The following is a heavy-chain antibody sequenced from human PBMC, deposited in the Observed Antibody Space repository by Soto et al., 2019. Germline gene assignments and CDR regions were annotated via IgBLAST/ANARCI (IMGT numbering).Heavy chain of an antibody. D-gene: IGHD2-21*01. J-gene: IGHJ3*02. Sequence: QVQLVESGGGVVQPGRSLRLSCAASGFTFSSYGIHWVRQAPGKGLEWVAVISYDGSNKYYADSVKGRFTISRDNSKNTLYLQMNSLRAEDTAVYYCAKDRGIVALFDIWGQGTMVTVSS. V-gene: IGHV3-30*18. CDR3: AKDRGIVALFDI. CDR2: ISYDGSNK. CDR1: GFTFSSYG.